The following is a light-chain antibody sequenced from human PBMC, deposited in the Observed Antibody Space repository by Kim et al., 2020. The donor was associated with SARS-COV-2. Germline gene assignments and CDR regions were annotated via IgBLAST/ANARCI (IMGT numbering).Light chain of an antibody. CDR2: DAS. V-gene: IGKV1-33*01. Sequence: DIQMTQSPSSLSASVGDRVTITCQASQDISNYLNWYQQKPGQAPKLLIFDASNLATGVPSRFSGSGSGTDFTFTISNLQPEDTATFYCQQSENLPLTFGGGTKVDIK. CDR1: QDISNY. CDR3: QQSENLPLT. J-gene: IGKJ4*01.